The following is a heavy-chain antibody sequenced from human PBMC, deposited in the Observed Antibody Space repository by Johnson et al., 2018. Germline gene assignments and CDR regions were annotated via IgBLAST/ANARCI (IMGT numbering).Heavy chain of an antibody. CDR3: GRGFLSSRWYEGYSYYYSMDV. Sequence: QVQLVQSGGGVVQPGRSLRLSCAASGFTFSHSGMHWVRQAPGKGLEWVAVIWYDGSNKYYADSVKGRFTISRDNSTNTLYLQMNSLKVEDTAVYYFGRGFLSSRWYEGYSYYYSMDVWGKGTTATVSS. V-gene: IGHV3-33*01. CDR2: IWYDGSNK. CDR1: GFTFSHSG. D-gene: IGHD6-13*01. J-gene: IGHJ6*03.